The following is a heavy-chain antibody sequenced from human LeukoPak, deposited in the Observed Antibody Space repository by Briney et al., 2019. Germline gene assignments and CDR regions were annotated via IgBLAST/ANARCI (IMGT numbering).Heavy chain of an antibody. J-gene: IGHJ5*02. D-gene: IGHD3-10*01. CDR1: GGSISSISSNNYH. V-gene: IGHV4-39*01. CDR3: ARHYGP. Sequence: SETLSLTCIVSGGSISSISSNNYHWGWIRQPPGKGLEWIGSIYDSGSTHYNPSLKSRVTISVDTSKNQFSLKLNSVTAADTAVYYCARHYGPWGQGTLVTVSS. CDR2: IYDSGST.